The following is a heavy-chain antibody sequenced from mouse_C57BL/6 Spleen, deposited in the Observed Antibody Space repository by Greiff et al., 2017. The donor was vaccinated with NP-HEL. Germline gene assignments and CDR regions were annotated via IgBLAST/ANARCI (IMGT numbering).Heavy chain of an antibody. D-gene: IGHD4-1*01. J-gene: IGHJ2*01. CDR1: GYTFTDYY. CDR2: INPNNGGT. V-gene: IGHV1-26*01. CDR3: ARSALAPNWDEGFDY. Sequence: EVQLQQSGPELVKPGASVKISCKASGYTFTDYYMNWVKQSHGKSLEWIGDINPNNGGTSYNQKFKGKATLTVDKSSSTAYMELRSLTSEDSAVYYCARSALAPNWDEGFDYWGQGTTLTVSS.